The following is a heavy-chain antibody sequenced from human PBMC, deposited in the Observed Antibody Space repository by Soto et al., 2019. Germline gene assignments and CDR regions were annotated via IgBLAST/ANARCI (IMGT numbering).Heavy chain of an antibody. CDR2: IYPSGMP. V-gene: IGHV4-30-2*01. CDR3: ARERGGYGLFDS. CDR1: GGSISSYS. D-gene: IGHD5-18*01. Sequence: LSLTCTVSGGSISSYSWSWIRQPPGKGLEWIGYIYPSGMPFYNPSLRSRVTISIDRSNDQFSLNLKSVTAADTAVYYCARERGGYGLFDSWGQGTLVTVFS. J-gene: IGHJ4*02.